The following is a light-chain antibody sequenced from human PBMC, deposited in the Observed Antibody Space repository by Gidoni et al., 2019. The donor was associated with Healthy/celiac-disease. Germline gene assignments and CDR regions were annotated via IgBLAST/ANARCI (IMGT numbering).Light chain of an antibody. CDR1: QSISSY. Sequence: IQMTQSPASLSASVGDRVTITCRASQSISSYLNWYQHKPGKAPKLLIYAASSLQSGVPSRFSGSGSGTDFTLTISSLQPEDFATYYCQQSNSTLWTFGQGTKVEIK. CDR2: AAS. V-gene: IGKV1-39*01. J-gene: IGKJ1*01. CDR3: QQSNSTLWT.